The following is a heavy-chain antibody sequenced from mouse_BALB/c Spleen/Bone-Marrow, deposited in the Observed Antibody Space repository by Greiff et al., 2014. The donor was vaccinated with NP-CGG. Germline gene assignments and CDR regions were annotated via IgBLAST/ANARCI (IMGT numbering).Heavy chain of an antibody. V-gene: IGHV6-6*02. CDR1: GFTFSNYW. D-gene: IGHD4-1*01. J-gene: IGHJ2*01. CDR2: IRLKSNNYAT. CDR3: TRVNWPFDY. Sequence: QSGGGLVQPGGSMKLSCVASGFTFSNYWMNWVRQSPEKGLEWVAEIRLKSNNYATHYAESVKGRFTISRDDSISSVYLQMNNLRAEDTGIYYCTRVNWPFDYWGQGTTLTVSS.